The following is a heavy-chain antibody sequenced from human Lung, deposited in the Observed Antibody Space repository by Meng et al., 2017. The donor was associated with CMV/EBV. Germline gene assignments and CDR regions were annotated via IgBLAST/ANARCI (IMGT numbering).Heavy chain of an antibody. CDR3: LRRSGGSV. CDR1: GDSLTNHYW. J-gene: IGHJ1*01. D-gene: IGHD3-10*01. V-gene: IGHV4-4*02. CDR2: IPHRGSS. Sequence: RGSDQDLVKPSEHSSLTCAVSGDSLTNHYWWAWVRQPPGKGLEWIGEIPHRGSSAYNPSLKSRVSMSIDKSKNQFSLKLTSVTAADTAVYHCLRRSGGSVWGQGTLVTVSS.